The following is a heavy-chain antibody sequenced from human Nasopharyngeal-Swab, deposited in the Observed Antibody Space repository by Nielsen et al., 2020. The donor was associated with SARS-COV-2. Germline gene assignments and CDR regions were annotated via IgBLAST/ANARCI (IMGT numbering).Heavy chain of an antibody. CDR2: ISSSGSTI. CDR3: ASLSRDGYNS. V-gene: IGHV3-48*03. CDR1: GFIFSSYE. J-gene: IGHJ4*02. D-gene: IGHD5-24*01. Sequence: GESLKISCAASGFIFSSYEMNWVRQAPGKGLEWVSYISSSGSTIYYADSVKGRFTISRDNAKNSLYLQMNSLRAEDTAVYYCASLSRDGYNSWGQGTLVTVSS.